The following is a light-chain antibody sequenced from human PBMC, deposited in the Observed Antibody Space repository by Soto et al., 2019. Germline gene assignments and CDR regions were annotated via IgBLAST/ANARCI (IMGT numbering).Light chain of an antibody. CDR2: GAA. CDR3: QQYYSTPRT. CDR1: QSVFSS. V-gene: IGKV3-15*01. J-gene: IGKJ1*01. Sequence: EIVMTQSPATLSVSLGERVTLSCRASQSVFSSLAWYQQKPGQAPRLLIYGAATRPIGIPARFSGSGSGTEFTLTISSLQSEDVAVYYCQQYYSTPRTFGHGTKVEIK.